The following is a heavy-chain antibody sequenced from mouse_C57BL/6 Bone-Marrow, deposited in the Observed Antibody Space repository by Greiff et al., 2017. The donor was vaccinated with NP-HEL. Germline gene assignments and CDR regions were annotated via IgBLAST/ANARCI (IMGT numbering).Heavy chain of an antibody. D-gene: IGHD3-1*01. CDR1: GYTFTSYW. CDR3: ARSSSGSFDY. V-gene: IGHV1-50*01. J-gene: IGHJ2*01. CDR2: IDPSDSYT. Sequence: QVQLKESGAELVKPGASVKLSCKASGYTFTSYWMQWVKQRPGQGLEWIGEIDPSDSYTNYNQKFKGKATLTVDTSSSTAYMQLSSLTSEDSAVYYCARSSSGSFDYWGQGTTLTVSS.